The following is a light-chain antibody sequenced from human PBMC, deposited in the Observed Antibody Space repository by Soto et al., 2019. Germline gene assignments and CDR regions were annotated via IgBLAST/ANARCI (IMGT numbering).Light chain of an antibody. V-gene: IGKV3-11*01. J-gene: IGKJ5*01. CDR2: DAS. Sequence: EIVLTQSPATLSLSPGEGATLSCRASQSIGAYLAWYQQKPGQPPRLVIFDASNRAAGVAARFSGSGSGTDFTLTISSLEPEDFAVYYCQQRSNWPSITFGQGTRLE. CDR3: QQRSNWPSIT. CDR1: QSIGAY.